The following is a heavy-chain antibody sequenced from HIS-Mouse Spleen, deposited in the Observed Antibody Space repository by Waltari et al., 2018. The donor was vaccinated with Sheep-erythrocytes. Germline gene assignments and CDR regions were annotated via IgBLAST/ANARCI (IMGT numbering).Heavy chain of an antibody. CDR1: GFTFSSYS. V-gene: IGHV3-21*01. CDR2: ISSSSSYI. D-gene: IGHD1-26*01. Sequence: EVQLVESGGGLVKPGGSLRRSCAASGFTFSSYSMNWVRQAPRKGLEWVSSISSSSSYIYYADSVKGRFTISRDNAKNSLYLQMNSLRAEDTAVYYCARVASGATFDYWGQGTLVTVSS. J-gene: IGHJ4*02. CDR3: ARVASGATFDY.